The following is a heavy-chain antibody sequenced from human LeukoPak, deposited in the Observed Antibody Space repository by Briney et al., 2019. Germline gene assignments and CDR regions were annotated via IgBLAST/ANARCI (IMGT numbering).Heavy chain of an antibody. D-gene: IGHD3-22*01. CDR1: GFTFSNYA. CDR2: IWYDGSNK. V-gene: IGHV3-33*08. CDR3: ARVGYYDSSGYLDY. Sequence: PGGSLRLSCAASGFTFSNYAMTWVRQAPGKGLEWVAVIWYDGSNKYYADSVKGRFTISRDNSKNTLYLQMNSLRAEDTAVYYCARVGYYDSSGYLDYWGQGTLVTVSS. J-gene: IGHJ4*02.